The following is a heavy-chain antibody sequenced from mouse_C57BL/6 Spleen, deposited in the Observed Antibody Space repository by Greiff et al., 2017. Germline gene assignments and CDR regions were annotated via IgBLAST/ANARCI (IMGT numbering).Heavy chain of an antibody. CDR3: ARRDYDWYYFDY. CDR1: GFTFSDYG. Sequence: VQLKESGGGLVKPGGSLKLSCAASGFTFSDYGMHWVRQAPEKGLEWVAYISSGSSTIYYADTVKGRFTISRDNAKNTLFLQMTSLRSEDTAMYYCARRDYDWYYFDYWGQGTTLTVSS. CDR2: ISSGSSTI. D-gene: IGHD2-4*01. V-gene: IGHV5-17*01. J-gene: IGHJ2*01.